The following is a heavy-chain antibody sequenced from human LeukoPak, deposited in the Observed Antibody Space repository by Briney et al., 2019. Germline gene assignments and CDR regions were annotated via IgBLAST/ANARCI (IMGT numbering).Heavy chain of an antibody. J-gene: IGHJ3*02. CDR3: ARALFGDQAKMGAFDI. D-gene: IGHD4-17*01. CDR1: GFTFSSYA. CDR2: ISSNGGST. Sequence: GGSLRLSCAASGFTFSSYAMHWVRQAPGKGLEYVSAISSNGGSTYYANSVMGRFTISRDNSKNTLYLQMGSLRAEDMAVYYCARALFGDQAKMGAFDIWGQGTMVTVSS. V-gene: IGHV3-64*01.